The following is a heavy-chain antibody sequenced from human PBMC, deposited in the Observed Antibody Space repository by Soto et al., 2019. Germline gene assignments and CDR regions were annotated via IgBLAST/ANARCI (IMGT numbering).Heavy chain of an antibody. Sequence: QVQLVQSGAEVKKPGASVKVSCKASGYTFTSYYMHWVRQAPGQGLEWMGIINPSGGSTSYGQKFQGRVTMTRDTSTSTVSMELSSLRSEDTAVYYCARERKYVDIVATIEVMLGYWGQGTLVTVSS. V-gene: IGHV1-46*01. D-gene: IGHD5-12*01. CDR1: GYTFTSYY. CDR3: ARERKYVDIVATIEVMLGY. J-gene: IGHJ4*02. CDR2: INPSGGST.